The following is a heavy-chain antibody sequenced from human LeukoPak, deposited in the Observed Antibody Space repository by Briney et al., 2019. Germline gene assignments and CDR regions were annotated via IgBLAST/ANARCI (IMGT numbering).Heavy chain of an antibody. Sequence: SVKVSCKASGYTFTDYGISWVRQAPGQGLEWMGGIIPIFGTANYAQKFQGRVTITADESTSTAYMELSSLRSEDTAVYYCARDPGYGGNSRVPWGQGTLVTVSS. V-gene: IGHV1-69*13. CDR2: IIPIFGTA. CDR1: GYTFTDYG. D-gene: IGHD4-23*01. J-gene: IGHJ4*02. CDR3: ARDPGYGGNSRVP.